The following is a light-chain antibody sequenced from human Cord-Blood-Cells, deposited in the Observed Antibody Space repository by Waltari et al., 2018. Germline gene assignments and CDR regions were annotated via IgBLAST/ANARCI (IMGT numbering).Light chain of an antibody. Sequence: SSELTQDPAVSVALGQTVRLTCQGDSLRSYYASWYQQKPGQAPVLVIYGKNNRTSGIPDRFSCSSSGNTASLTITGAQAEDEADYYCNSRDSSGNHLVFGGGTKLTVL. CDR3: NSRDSSGNHLV. CDR2: GKN. CDR1: SLRSYY. J-gene: IGLJ2*01. V-gene: IGLV3-19*01.